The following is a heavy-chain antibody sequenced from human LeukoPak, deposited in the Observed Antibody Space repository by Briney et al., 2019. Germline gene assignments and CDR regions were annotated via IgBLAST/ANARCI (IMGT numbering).Heavy chain of an antibody. V-gene: IGHV3-21*01. Sequence: PGGSLTLSCAASGFTFSSYSMNWVRQAPGKGLEWVSSISSSSSYIYYADSVKGRFTISRDNAKNSLYLQMNSLRAEDTAVYYCARDWGELAYFDYWGQGTLVTVS. J-gene: IGHJ4*02. CDR2: ISSSSSYI. CDR3: ARDWGELAYFDY. D-gene: IGHD1-26*01. CDR1: GFTFSSYS.